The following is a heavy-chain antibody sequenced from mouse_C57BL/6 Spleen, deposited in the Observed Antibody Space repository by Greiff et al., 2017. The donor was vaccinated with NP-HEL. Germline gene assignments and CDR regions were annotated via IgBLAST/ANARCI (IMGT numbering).Heavy chain of an antibody. Sequence: VQLKESGAELVRPGASVKLSCTASGFNIKDDYMHWVKQRPEQGLEWIGWIDPENGDTEYASKFQGKATITADTSSNTAYLQLSSLTSEDTAVYYCTPIDYYGSSYDAMDYWGQGTSVTVSS. CDR2: IDPENGDT. D-gene: IGHD1-1*01. CDR3: TPIDYYGSSYDAMDY. CDR1: GFNIKDDY. V-gene: IGHV14-4*01. J-gene: IGHJ4*01.